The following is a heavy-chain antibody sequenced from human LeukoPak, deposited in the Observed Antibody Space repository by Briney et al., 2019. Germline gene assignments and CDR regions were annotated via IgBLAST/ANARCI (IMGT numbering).Heavy chain of an antibody. V-gene: IGHV3-49*04. D-gene: IGHD5-18*01. CDR1: GFTFGDYA. J-gene: IGHJ3*02. Sequence: PGGSLRLSCTASGFTFGDYAMSWVRQAPGKGLEWVGFISTKTYGRTTEYAASVKGRFTISRDDSKSIAYLQMNSLKTEDTAVYFCTRVSPTGYSYGYLRAFDIWGQGTMVTVSS. CDR3: TRVSPTGYSYGYLRAFDI. CDR2: ISTKTYGRTT.